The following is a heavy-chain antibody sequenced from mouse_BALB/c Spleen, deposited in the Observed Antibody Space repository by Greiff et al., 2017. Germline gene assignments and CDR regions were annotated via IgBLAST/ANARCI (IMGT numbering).Heavy chain of an antibody. J-gene: IGHJ2*01. D-gene: IGHD1-1*01. V-gene: IGHV7-3*02. CDR1: GFTFTDYY. CDR2: IRNKANGYTT. CDR3: ARDSYGSVDY. Sequence: EVKLMESGGGLVQPGGSLRLSCATSGFTFTDYYMSWVRQPPGKALEWLGFIRNKANGYTTEYSASVKGRFTISRDNSQSILYLQMNTLRAEDSATYYCARDSYGSVDYWGQGTTLTVSS.